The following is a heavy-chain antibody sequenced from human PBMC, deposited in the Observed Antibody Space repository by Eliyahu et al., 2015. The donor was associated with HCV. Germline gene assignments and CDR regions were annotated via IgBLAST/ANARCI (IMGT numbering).Heavy chain of an antibody. J-gene: IGHJ4*02. Sequence: EVQLVESGGGLVKPGGSLRLSCAASGFPFSNAWMSWVRQAPGKGLEWVGRIKSKTDGGTTDYAAPVKGRFTISRDDSKNTLYLQMNSLKTEDTAVYYCTTTYAYCGGDCYTQQWGQGTLVTVSS. CDR2: IKSKTDGGTT. V-gene: IGHV3-15*01. D-gene: IGHD2-21*02. CDR1: GFPFSNAW. CDR3: TTTYAYCGGDCYTQQ.